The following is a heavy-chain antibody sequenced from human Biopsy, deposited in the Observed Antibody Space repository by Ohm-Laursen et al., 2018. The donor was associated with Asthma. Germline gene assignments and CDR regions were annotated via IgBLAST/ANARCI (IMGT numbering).Heavy chain of an antibody. D-gene: IGHD3-3*01. CDR1: GLSSSAYY. CDR2: SDHRGNT. Sequence: SDTLSLTCSMYGLSSSAYYWTWIRQTPGKGLEWIGESDHRGNTSTNATLKSRVTISKAKSANEFSLKMKSVTAADTAIYYCARGPEWSGLDIWGQGTTVTVSS. V-gene: IGHV4-34*01. J-gene: IGHJ6*02. CDR3: ARGPEWSGLDI.